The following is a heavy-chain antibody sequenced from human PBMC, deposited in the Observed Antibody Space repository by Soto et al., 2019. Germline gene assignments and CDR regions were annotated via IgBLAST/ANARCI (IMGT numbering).Heavy chain of an antibody. CDR3: VRYYGARVYFDY. Sequence: QVQLQESGPGLVKPSQTLSLTCTVSGGSINNGDYYWSWIRQPPEKGLEWIGYIYYSGSTYYNPSLKSRVTISIDTSMNQFSLNLNSVSAADTAAYYCVRYYGARVYFDYWGQGSLFTVSS. V-gene: IGHV4-30-4*01. CDR1: GGSINNGDYY. J-gene: IGHJ4*02. CDR2: IYYSGST. D-gene: IGHD4-17*01.